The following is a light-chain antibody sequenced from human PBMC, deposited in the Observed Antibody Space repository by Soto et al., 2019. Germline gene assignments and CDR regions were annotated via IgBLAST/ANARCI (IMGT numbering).Light chain of an antibody. V-gene: IGKV3-15*01. CDR2: DAS. J-gene: IGKJ4*01. CDR1: QSISSN. Sequence: ETVLTQSPGTLSLSPGERATISRRASQSISSNLAWYQQKPGQAPRLLIDDASTRAAGIPARFNGGGSGTEFTLTISSLQSEDFALYYCQQFHNWPLSFGGGTKVDIK. CDR3: QQFHNWPLS.